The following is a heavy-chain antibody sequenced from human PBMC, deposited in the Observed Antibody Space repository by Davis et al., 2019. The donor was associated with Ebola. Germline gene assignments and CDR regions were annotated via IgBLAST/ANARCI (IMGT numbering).Heavy chain of an antibody. J-gene: IGHJ4*02. D-gene: IGHD3-9*01. CDR3: ARGGYDILTGYYYFDY. V-gene: IGHV4-4*02. CDR1: GGSISTTNW. Sequence: SETLSLTCAVSGGSISTTNWPSFVRQPPGKGLPWRGEIYHCGSTNYNPSLKGRVTISVDKSKNQFSLKLSSVTAADTAVYYCARGGYDILTGYYYFDYWGQGTLVTVSS. CDR2: IYHCGST.